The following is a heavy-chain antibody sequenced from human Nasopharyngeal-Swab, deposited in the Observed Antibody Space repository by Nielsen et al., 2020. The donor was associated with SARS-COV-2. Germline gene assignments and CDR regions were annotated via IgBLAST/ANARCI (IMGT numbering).Heavy chain of an antibody. CDR3: ATEGAVVEAALTFDK. V-gene: IGHV1-46*01. CDR2: INPSGGST. D-gene: IGHD6-13*01. CDR1: GYTFTSYY. Sequence: ASVKVSCKASGYTFTSYYMHWVRQAPGQGLEWMGIINPSGGSTSYAQKFQGRVTMTEDTSTNTAYMELSRLRSEDTAIYYCATEGAVVEAALTFDKWGQGTTVIVSA. J-gene: IGHJ3*02.